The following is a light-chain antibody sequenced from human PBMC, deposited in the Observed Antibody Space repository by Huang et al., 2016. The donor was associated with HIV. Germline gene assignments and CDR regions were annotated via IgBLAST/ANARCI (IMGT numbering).Light chain of an antibody. J-gene: IGKJ1*01. CDR1: QSLLHSNGKNS. V-gene: IGKV2-28*01. Sequence: DIVMTQSPLSLPVTPGESASISCRSSQSLLHSNGKNSLDWYLQKPGQSPQLLIYLGSNRASGVPDRFSGSGSGTDFTLRISRVEAEDVGVYYCMQSRQTPPWTFGQGTKVEIK. CDR2: LGS. CDR3: MQSRQTPPWT.